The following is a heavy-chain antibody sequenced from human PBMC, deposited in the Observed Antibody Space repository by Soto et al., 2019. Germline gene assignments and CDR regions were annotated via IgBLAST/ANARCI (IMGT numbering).Heavy chain of an antibody. V-gene: IGHV4-61*08. CDR1: GGSVNSRGFY. Sequence: SETLSLTCSVSGGSVNSRGFYWTWIRQPPGKGLEWIGYMAFDGRTNYNPSLNSRVTISQDTSKNQFSLKLGSVTAADTAIYYCARLTDISGWPFDFWGQGTLVTVSS. J-gene: IGHJ4*02. D-gene: IGHD6-19*01. CDR3: ARLTDISGWPFDF. CDR2: MAFDGRT.